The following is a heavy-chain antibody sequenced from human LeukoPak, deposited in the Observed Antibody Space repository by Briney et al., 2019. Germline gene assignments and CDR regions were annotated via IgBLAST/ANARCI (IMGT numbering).Heavy chain of an antibody. D-gene: IGHD3-22*01. J-gene: IGHJ4*02. Sequence: VASVKVSCKASGYTFTGYYMHWVRQAPGQGLEWMGRINPNSGGTNYAQKFQGRVTVTRDTSINTAYMELSRLRSDDTAVYYCARTVIGESGNFDYWGQGTLVTVSS. V-gene: IGHV1-2*06. CDR3: ARTVIGESGNFDY. CDR2: INPNSGGT. CDR1: GYTFTGYY.